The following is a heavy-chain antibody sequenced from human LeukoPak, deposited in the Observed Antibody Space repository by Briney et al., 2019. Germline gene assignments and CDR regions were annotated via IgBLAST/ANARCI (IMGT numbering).Heavy chain of an antibody. J-gene: IGHJ4*02. V-gene: IGHV3-30-3*01. CDR2: ISYDGSNK. CDR3: ARSRPYSYGIDY. D-gene: IGHD5-18*01. Sequence: GGSLRLSCAASGFTFSSYAMHGGGRAPGGGGEGGAVISYDGSNKYYADSVKGRFTISRDNSKNTLYLQMNSLRAEDTAVYYCARSRPYSYGIDYWGQGALVTVSS. CDR1: GFTFSSYA.